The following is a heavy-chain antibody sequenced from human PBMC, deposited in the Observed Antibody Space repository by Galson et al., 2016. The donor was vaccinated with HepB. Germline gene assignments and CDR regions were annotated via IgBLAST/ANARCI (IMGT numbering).Heavy chain of an antibody. CDR3: ARDRGAFGDLGY. V-gene: IGHV1-3*01. Sequence: SVKVSCKASGYSFTDYYVHWVRQAPGQRLEWMGWINAGNGNTKYSQKFQGRVTINRDTSANTAYMELSSLRSEDTAVYFCARDRGAFGDLGYWGQGTLVTVSS. D-gene: IGHD4-17*01. CDR2: INAGNGNT. CDR1: GYSFTDYY. J-gene: IGHJ4*02.